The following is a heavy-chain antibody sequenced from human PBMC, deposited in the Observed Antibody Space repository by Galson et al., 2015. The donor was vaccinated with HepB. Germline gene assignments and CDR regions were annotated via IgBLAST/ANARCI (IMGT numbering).Heavy chain of an antibody. J-gene: IGHJ4*02. Sequence: SVKVSCKASGSTFTGYYMHWVRQAPGQGLEWMGWINPNSGGTNYAQKFQGRVTMTRDTSISTAYMELSRLRSDDTAVYYCARIIAVAGTKGAYDYWGQGTLVTVSS. CDR3: ARIIAVAGTKGAYDY. D-gene: IGHD6-19*01. CDR2: INPNSGGT. V-gene: IGHV1-2*02. CDR1: GSTFTGYY.